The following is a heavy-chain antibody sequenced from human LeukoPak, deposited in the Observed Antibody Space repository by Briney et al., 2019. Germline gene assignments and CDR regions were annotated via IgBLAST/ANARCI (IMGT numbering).Heavy chain of an antibody. CDR3: ARGRVPEYYDFWSGHTGSYYYYYMDV. D-gene: IGHD3-3*01. CDR2: INHSAST. J-gene: IGHJ6*03. V-gene: IGHV4-34*01. Sequence: SQTLSLTCAVYGGSFSGYYWSWIRQPPGKGLEWIGEINHSASTNYNPSLKSRVTISVDTSKNQFSLKLSSVTAADTAVYYCARGRVPEYYDFWSGHTGSYYYYYMDVWGKGTTVTVSS. CDR1: GGSFSGYY.